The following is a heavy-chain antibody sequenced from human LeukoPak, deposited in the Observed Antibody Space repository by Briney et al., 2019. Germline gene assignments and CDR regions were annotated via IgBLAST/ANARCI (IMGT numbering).Heavy chain of an antibody. CDR1: GYTFTGYY. CDR2: INPNSGGT. Sequence: GASVKVSCKASGYTFTGYYMHWVRQAPGQGLEWMGWINPNSGGTNCAQKFQGRVTMTRDTSISTAYMELSRLRSDDTAVYYCARDLGLTLVEDTMIVVEGEGYFDYWGQGTLVTVSS. D-gene: IGHD3-22*01. V-gene: IGHV1-2*02. CDR3: ARDLGLTLVEDTMIVVEGEGYFDY. J-gene: IGHJ4*02.